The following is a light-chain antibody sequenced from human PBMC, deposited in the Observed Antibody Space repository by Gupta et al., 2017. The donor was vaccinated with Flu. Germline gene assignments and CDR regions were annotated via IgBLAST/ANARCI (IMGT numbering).Light chain of an antibody. Sequence: DIEMTQSASSLSASVGDRVTITCRASQSISTYLNWYQQKPGKAPKLLIFAVSSLQRGVPSRFSGSGSGTDFTLTISSLQPEDFATYYCQQSYTIPFAFGGGTKVDIK. CDR2: AVS. V-gene: IGKV1-39*01. CDR1: QSISTY. CDR3: QQSYTIPFA. J-gene: IGKJ4*01.